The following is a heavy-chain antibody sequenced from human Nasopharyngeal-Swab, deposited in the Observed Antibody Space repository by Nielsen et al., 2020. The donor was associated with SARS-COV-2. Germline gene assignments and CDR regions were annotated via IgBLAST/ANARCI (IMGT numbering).Heavy chain of an antibody. V-gene: IGHV1-18*01. D-gene: IGHD4-11*01. Sequence: ASVKVSCKASGYTFTSYGISWVRQAPGQGLEWMGWISAYNGNTNYARKLQGRVTMTTDTSTSTAYMELRSLRSDDTAVYYCARLTVTTFYYYYGMDVWGQGTTVTVSS. CDR1: GYTFTSYG. CDR2: ISAYNGNT. J-gene: IGHJ6*02. CDR3: ARLTVTTFYYYYGMDV.